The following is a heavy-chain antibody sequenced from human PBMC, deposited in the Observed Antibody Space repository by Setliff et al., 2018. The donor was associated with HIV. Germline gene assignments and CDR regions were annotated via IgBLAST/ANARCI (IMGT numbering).Heavy chain of an antibody. V-gene: IGHV1-58*01. J-gene: IGHJ3*02. CDR2: IVVGSGNT. CDR3: AADPQTGTTSYDAFGI. Sequence: ASVKVSCKASGFTFTNSAVQWVRQARGQRLEWIGWIVVGSGNTNYAQKFRERVTITRDMSASRAYMELSGLRTEDTAVYYCAADPQTGTTSYDAFGIWGQGTVVTVSS. CDR1: GFTFTNSA. D-gene: IGHD1-7*01.